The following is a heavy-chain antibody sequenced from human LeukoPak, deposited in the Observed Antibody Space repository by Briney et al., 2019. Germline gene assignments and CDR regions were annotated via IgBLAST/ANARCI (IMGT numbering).Heavy chain of an antibody. CDR2: ISSSGSTI. J-gene: IGHJ3*02. Sequence: PGGSLRLSCAASGFTFSDYYMSWIRQAPGKGLEWVSYISSSGSTIYYADSVKGRFTISRDNAKNSLYLQMNSLRAEDTAVYYCARDRYYDILTGYRDAFDIWGQGTMVTVSS. V-gene: IGHV3-11*01. CDR3: ARDRYYDILTGYRDAFDI. D-gene: IGHD3-9*01. CDR1: GFTFSDYY.